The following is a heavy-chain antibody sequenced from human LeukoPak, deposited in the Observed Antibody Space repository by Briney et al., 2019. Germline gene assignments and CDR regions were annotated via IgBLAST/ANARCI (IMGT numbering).Heavy chain of an antibody. D-gene: IGHD3-10*01. CDR3: ARDVYYGSGSPRLDY. CDR2: MSRSGDII. Sequence: GGSLRLSCAASGFTFSNYNMNWVRQVPGKGLESVSYMSRSGDIIYYADSVKGRFTISRDNAKNSLYLQMNSLRAEDTAVYYCARDVYYGSGSPRLDYWGQGTLVTVFS. J-gene: IGHJ4*02. CDR1: GFTFSNYN. V-gene: IGHV3-48*01.